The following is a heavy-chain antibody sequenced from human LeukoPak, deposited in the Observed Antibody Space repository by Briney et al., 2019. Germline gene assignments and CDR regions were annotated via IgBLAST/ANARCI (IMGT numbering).Heavy chain of an antibody. J-gene: IGHJ3*02. D-gene: IGHD3-16*02. CDR3: AREDYDYVWGSYRSPDAFDI. Sequence: GGSLRLSCAASGFTFSSYSMNWVRQAPGKGLEWVSSISGSSSYIYYADSVKGRFTISRDNAKNSLYLQMNSLRAEDTAVYYCAREDYDYVWGSYRSPDAFDIWGQGTMVTVSS. V-gene: IGHV3-21*01. CDR2: ISGSSSYI. CDR1: GFTFSSYS.